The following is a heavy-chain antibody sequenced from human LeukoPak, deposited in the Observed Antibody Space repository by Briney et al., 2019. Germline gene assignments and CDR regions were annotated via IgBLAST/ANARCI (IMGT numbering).Heavy chain of an antibody. CDR1: GFTFSSYI. J-gene: IGHJ4*02. V-gene: IGHV3-21*01. Sequence: GGSLRLSCAASGFTFSSYIMNWVRQAPGKGLEWVSSISSSSSYIYYADSVKGRFTISRDNAKNSLYLQMNSLRAEDTAVYYCAREDDLAYYFDYWGQGTLVTVSS. CDR2: ISSSSSYI. CDR3: AREDDLAYYFDY. D-gene: IGHD3-3*01.